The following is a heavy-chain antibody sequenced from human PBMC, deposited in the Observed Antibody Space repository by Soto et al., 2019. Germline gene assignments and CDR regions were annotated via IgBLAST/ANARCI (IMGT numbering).Heavy chain of an antibody. D-gene: IGHD2-2*01. CDR1: GFTFSSYS. V-gene: IGHV3-48*01. CDR3: ARIADCSTTSCSFPSRFHVRGYYYYYGLDV. J-gene: IGHJ6*02. Sequence: GGSLRLSCAASGFTFSSYSMNWVRQAPGKGLEWVSYISSSSSTIYYADSVKGRFTISRDNAKNSLYLQMNSLRSDDTAVYYYARIADCSTTSCSFPSRFHVRGYYYYYGLDVWGQGTTVTVSS. CDR2: ISSSSSTI.